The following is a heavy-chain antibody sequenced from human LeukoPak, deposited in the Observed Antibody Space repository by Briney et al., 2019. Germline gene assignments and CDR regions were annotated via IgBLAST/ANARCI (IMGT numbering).Heavy chain of an antibody. J-gene: IGHJ4*02. V-gene: IGHV4-59*11. CDR2: IYYSGST. D-gene: IGHD3-22*01. CDR3: ARGPMYYYDSSGYYSLFDY. Sequence: SETLSLTCTVAGGSISSQYWNWIRQPPGKGLEWIGSIYYSGSTYYNPSLKSRVTISVDTSKNQFSLKLSSVTAADTAVYYCARGPMYYYDSSGYYSLFDYWGQGTLVAVSS. CDR1: GGSISSQY.